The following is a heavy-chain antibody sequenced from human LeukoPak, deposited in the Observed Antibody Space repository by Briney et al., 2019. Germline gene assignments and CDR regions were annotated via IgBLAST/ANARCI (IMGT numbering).Heavy chain of an antibody. CDR1: GFTFNTYW. CDR3: VRESTSVTLFGFDC. J-gene: IGHJ4*02. CDR2: LNSDGSDT. Sequence: GGSLRLSCAASGFTFNTYWMHWVRQAPGKGLVWVSRLNSDGSDTNYADSVKGRFTISRDNAKNTLYLQMNSLRAEDTAVYYCVRESTSVTLFGFDCWGQGTLVTVSS. V-gene: IGHV3-74*01. D-gene: IGHD4-17*01.